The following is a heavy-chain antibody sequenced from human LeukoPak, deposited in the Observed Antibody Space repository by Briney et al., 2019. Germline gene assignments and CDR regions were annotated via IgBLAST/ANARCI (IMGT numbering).Heavy chain of an antibody. V-gene: IGHV3-53*01. CDR1: GFTVSSNY. CDR3: ARAGQYYFDY. J-gene: IGHJ4*02. CDR2: IYIVVST. Sequence: PGGSLRLSCAASGFTVSSNYMSWVRQAPGKGLEWVSVIYIVVSTYYTDSVKGRFIISRDNSKNTLYLQMNSLRAEDTAVYYCARAGQYYFDYWGQGTLVTVSS. D-gene: IGHD4-11*01.